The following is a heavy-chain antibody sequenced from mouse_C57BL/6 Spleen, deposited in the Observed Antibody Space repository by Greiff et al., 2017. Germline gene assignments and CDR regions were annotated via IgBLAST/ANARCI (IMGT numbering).Heavy chain of an antibody. Sequence: EVKLVESGGDLVKPGGSLKLSCAASGFTFSSYGMSWVRQTPDQGLEWVATISSGGSYTYYPDSVKGRFTITRDTAKNTLYLQMSSLKSEDTAMYYCARHGSSRLYFEVWGTGTTVTVSS. CDR1: GFTFSSYG. J-gene: IGHJ1*03. CDR3: ARHGSSRLYFEV. CDR2: ISSGGSYT. V-gene: IGHV5-6*01. D-gene: IGHD1-1*01.